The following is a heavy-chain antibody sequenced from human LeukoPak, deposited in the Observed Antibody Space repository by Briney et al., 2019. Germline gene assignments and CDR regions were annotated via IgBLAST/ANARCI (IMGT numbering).Heavy chain of an antibody. J-gene: IGHJ6*03. CDR2: INPSGGST. CDR1: GYTFTSYY. Sequence: ASVKVSCKASGYTFTSYYMHWVRQAPEQGLEWMGIINPSGGSTSYAQKFQGRVTMTRDMSTSTVYMELSSLRSEDTAVYYCATSTIDYYMDVWGKGTTVTVSS. CDR3: ATSTIDYYMDV. V-gene: IGHV1-46*01. D-gene: IGHD5/OR15-5a*01.